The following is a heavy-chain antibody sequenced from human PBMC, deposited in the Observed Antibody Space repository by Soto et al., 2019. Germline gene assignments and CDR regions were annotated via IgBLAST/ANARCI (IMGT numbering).Heavy chain of an antibody. D-gene: IGHD3-9*01. V-gene: IGHV3-15*07. CDR2: IKSQTDGGTT. Sequence: EVQLVESGGGLVQPGGSLRLSCATSGFAFSHAWLNWVRQAPGKGLEWVGRIKSQTDGGTTDSAAPVKGRFTISREDLEYPLFLHMNSLKTEDTAVYYGTAVWPPHDLLSAYSWGLGPLVIVFS. CDR1: GFAFSHAW. CDR3: TAVWPPHDLLSAYS. J-gene: IGHJ4*02.